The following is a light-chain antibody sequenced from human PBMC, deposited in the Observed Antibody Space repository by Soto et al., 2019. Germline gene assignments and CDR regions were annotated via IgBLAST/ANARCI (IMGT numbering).Light chain of an antibody. V-gene: IGKV1-5*03. CDR3: QQYHSYSWT. J-gene: IGKJ1*01. Sequence: IQLTQSPSTLSASLGDRVTITCRASQTISTWLAWYQQKPGKAPSLLIYKASSLESGVPPRFSGSGSGTEFTLTISSLQADDFATYYCQQYHSYSWTFGQGTKVDI. CDR1: QTISTW. CDR2: KAS.